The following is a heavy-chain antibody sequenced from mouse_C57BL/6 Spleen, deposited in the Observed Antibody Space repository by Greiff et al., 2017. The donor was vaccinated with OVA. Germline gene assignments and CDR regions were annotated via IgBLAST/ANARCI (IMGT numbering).Heavy chain of an antibody. Sequence: VQLVESGPELVKPGASVKISCKASGYAFSSSWMNWVKQRPGKGLEWIGRIYPGDGDTNYNGKFKGKATLTADKSSSTAYMQLSSLTSEDSAVYFCARSEMGYAMDYWGQGTSVTVSS. D-gene: IGHD2-3*01. CDR1: GYAFSSSW. V-gene: IGHV1-82*01. CDR2: IYPGDGDT. CDR3: ARSEMGYAMDY. J-gene: IGHJ4*01.